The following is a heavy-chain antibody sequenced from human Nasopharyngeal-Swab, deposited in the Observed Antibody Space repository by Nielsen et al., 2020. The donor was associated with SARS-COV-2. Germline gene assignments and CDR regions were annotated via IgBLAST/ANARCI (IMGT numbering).Heavy chain of an antibody. CDR3: TRGDYAGGYYGMDV. D-gene: IGHD4-17*01. Sequence: GGSLRLSCTASGFTFGDYAMSWVRQAPGKGLEWVGFIRSKAYGGTTEYAASVKGRFTISRDDSKSIAYLQMNSLKTEDTAVYYCTRGDYAGGYYGMDVWGQGTTVTVSS. J-gene: IGHJ6*02. CDR1: GFTFGDYA. V-gene: IGHV3-49*04. CDR2: IRSKAYGGTT.